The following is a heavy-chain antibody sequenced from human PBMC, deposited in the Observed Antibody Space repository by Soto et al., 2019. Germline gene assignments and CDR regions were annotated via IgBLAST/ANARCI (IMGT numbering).Heavy chain of an antibody. J-gene: IGHJ4*01. D-gene: IGHD4-17*01. CDR3: AREPSMYGDYWGTCGY. Sequence: QVQLVESGGGVVQPGRSLRLSCAASGFTFSSYVMHWVRQAPGKGLEWVAVIWYDGSNKYYADSVKGRFTISRDNSKKTMYLQMNSLRAQDTAVYYCAREPSMYGDYWGTCGYWGHGNLVTVSS. CDR2: IWYDGSNK. CDR1: GFTFSSYV. V-gene: IGHV3-33*01.